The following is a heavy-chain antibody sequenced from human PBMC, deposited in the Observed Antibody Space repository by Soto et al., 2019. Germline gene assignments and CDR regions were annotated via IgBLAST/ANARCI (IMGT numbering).Heavy chain of an antibody. V-gene: IGHV1-46*01. CDR1: GYTFTSYY. J-gene: IGHJ6*01. Sequence: ASVKASCKASGYTFTSYYMHWVRQAPGQGLEWMGIINPSGGRTSYAQKFQGRVTMTRDTSTSTVYMELSSLRSEDTAVYYCARDGPAQYYYYGMDVWGVGILVTVSS. D-gene: IGHD2-2*01. CDR3: ARDGPAQYYYYGMDV. CDR2: INPSGGRT.